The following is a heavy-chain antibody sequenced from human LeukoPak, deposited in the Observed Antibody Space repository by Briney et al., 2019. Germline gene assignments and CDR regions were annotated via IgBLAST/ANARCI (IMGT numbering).Heavy chain of an antibody. CDR3: ARDVVNSGYDWSYFDY. CDR1: GYTFTGYY. CDR2: INPNSGGT. V-gene: IGHV1-2*02. D-gene: IGHD5-12*01. Sequence: ASVKVSCKASGYTFTGYYMHWVRQAPGQGLEWMGWINPNSGGTNYAQKFQGRVTMTRDTSINTAYMELSRLRSDDTAVYYCARDVVNSGYDWSYFDYWGQGTLVTVSS. J-gene: IGHJ4*02.